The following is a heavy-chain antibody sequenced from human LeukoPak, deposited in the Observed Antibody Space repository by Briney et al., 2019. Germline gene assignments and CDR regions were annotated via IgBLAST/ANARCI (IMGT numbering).Heavy chain of an antibody. Sequence: SETLSLTCTVSGGSISSSSYYWGWIRQPPGKGLEWIGSIYYSGSTYYNPSLKSRVTISVDTPKNQFSLKLSSVTAADTAVYYCASTGEGDSNFDYWGQGTLVTVSS. J-gene: IGHJ4*02. CDR2: IYYSGST. D-gene: IGHD3-10*01. CDR1: GGSISSSSYY. V-gene: IGHV4-39*01. CDR3: ASTGEGDSNFDY.